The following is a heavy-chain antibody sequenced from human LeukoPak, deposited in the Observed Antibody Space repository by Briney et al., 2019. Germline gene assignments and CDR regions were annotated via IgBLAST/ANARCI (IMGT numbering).Heavy chain of an antibody. V-gene: IGHV1-2*02. Sequence: GASVKVSCKASGYTFTGYYMHWVRQAPGQGREWMGCINPNTGGTNYAQKFQGRVTMSRDTSISTASMERSRLRSDDTAVYYCARDGVGYYDSSGYYYFQHWGQGTLVTVSS. CDR1: GYTFTGYY. CDR2: INPNTGGT. D-gene: IGHD3-22*01. J-gene: IGHJ1*01. CDR3: ARDGVGYYDSSGYYYFQH.